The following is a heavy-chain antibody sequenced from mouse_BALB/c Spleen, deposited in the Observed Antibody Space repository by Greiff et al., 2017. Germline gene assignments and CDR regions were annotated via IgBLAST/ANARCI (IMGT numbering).Heavy chain of an antibody. J-gene: IGHJ2*01. CDR1: GYTFTSYW. Sequence: LQQPGSELVRPGASVKLSCKASGYTFTSYWMHWVKQRPGQGLEWIGNIYPGSGSTNYDEKFKSKATLTVDTSSSTAYMQLSSLTSEDSAVYYCTRSWGYDVGDFDYWGQGTTLTVSS. CDR2: IYPGSGST. CDR3: TRSWGYDVGDFDY. D-gene: IGHD2-2*01. V-gene: IGHV1S22*01.